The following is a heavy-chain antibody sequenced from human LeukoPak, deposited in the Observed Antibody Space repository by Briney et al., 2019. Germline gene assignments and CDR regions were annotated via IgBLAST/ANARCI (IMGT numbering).Heavy chain of an antibody. CDR2: ISGYGGDT. V-gene: IGHV3-23*01. CDR3: AKDRPNGFDY. Sequence: GGSLRLSCAASGFSFSNYAMNWVRQAPGKGLEWVSFISGYGGDTYYAESVKGRFTTSRNNSKNTLYLQMNSLRAEDTAVYFCAKDRPNGFDYWGQGTLVTVSS. D-gene: IGHD2-8*01. J-gene: IGHJ4*02. CDR1: GFSFSNYA.